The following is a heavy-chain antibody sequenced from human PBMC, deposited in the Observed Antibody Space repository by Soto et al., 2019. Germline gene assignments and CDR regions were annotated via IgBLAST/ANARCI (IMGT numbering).Heavy chain of an antibody. CDR1: GCSINSRSYY. CDR2: IYYSGTT. J-gene: IGHJ4*02. CDR3: ARAPIPPALPYTYFDY. D-gene: IGHD2-2*01. Sequence: XETLSLTCTVSGCSINSRSYYWGWIRQPPGKGLDWIGNIYYSGTTYYYPSLKSRVTISVDTSKNQFSLKLSSVTAADTAVYFCARAPIPPALPYTYFDYWGRGILVTVSS. V-gene: IGHV4-39*01.